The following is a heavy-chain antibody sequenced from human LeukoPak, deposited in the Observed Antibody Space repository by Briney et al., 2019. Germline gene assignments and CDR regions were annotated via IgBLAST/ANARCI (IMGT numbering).Heavy chain of an antibody. J-gene: IGHJ6*03. CDR1: GYTFSSYG. CDR3: ARGPGSRGNYYFNYMDV. D-gene: IGHD2-2*01. V-gene: IGHV1-18*01. CDR2: ISGYNGNT. Sequence: ASVKVSCKASGYTFSSYGLTWVRQAPGQGPEWMGWISGYNGNTNYAQNLQGRVTMTTNTSTRTAYMELRGLRSDDTAVYYCARGPGSRGNYYFNYMDVWGKGTTVTVSS.